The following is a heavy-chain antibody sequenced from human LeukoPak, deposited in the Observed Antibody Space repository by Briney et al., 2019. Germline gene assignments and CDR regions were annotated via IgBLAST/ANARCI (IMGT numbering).Heavy chain of an antibody. CDR1: GGSISSSGYY. J-gene: IGHJ4*02. Sequence: TSETLSLTCTVSGGSISSSGYYWGWIRQPPGKGLEGTGSIYYSGSTYYNPSLKNRVTISVDTSKNQFSLNLSSVTAADTAVYYCARLYSLGPGGFDYWGQGTLVTVSS. D-gene: IGHD3-10*01. V-gene: IGHV4-39*01. CDR2: IYYSGST. CDR3: ARLYSLGPGGFDY.